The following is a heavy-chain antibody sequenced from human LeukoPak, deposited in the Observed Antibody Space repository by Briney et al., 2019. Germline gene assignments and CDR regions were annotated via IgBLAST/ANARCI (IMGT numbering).Heavy chain of an antibody. CDR2: MNPNSGNT. V-gene: IGHV1-8*03. J-gene: IGHJ5*02. D-gene: IGHD5-18*01. CDR3: ARVQLWVGWFDP. CDR1: GYTFTSYD. Sequence: GASVKVSCKASGYTFTSYDINWVRQATGQGLEWMGWMNPNSGNTGYAQKFQGRVTITRNTSISTAYMELRSLRSDDTAVYYCARVQLWVGWFDPWGQGTLVTVSS.